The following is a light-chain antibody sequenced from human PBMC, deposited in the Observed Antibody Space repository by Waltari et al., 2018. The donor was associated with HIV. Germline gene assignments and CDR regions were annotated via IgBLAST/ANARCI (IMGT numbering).Light chain of an antibody. CDR1: SIENKN. J-gene: IGLJ2*01. V-gene: IGLV3-21*02. Sequence: SYVLTQPPSVSAAPRQTGRITWGGNSIENKNVQWYQQKPGQAPVLVVYDDSDRPSGIPERFSGSNSGNTATLTITRVEAGDEADYYCQVWDPSSDHVVFGGGTKLTVL. CDR3: QVWDPSSDHVV. CDR2: DDS.